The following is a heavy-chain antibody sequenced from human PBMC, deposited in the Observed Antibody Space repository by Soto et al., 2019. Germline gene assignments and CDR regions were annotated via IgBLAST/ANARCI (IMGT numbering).Heavy chain of an antibody. D-gene: IGHD4-17*01. CDR3: AKSAPMDAGDKYYYDF. V-gene: IGHV1-69*01. CDR2: IIPFFGTA. Sequence: TVSCKASGGTFSTFGISWARQAPGQGLEWMGGIIPFFGTARYSQKFEDRITITADESTNTVHMDLRSLTSEDTAIYYCAKSAPMDAGDKYYYDFWGQGALVTVSS. J-gene: IGHJ4*02. CDR1: GGTFSTFG.